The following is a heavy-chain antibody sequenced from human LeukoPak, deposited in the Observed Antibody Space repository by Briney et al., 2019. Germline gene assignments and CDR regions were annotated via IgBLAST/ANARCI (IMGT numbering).Heavy chain of an antibody. V-gene: IGHV4-30-4*01. J-gene: IGHJ3*02. D-gene: IGHD3-3*01. Sequence: SETLSLTCTVSGGSISSGDYYWSWIRQPPGMGLEGIGYIYYSGSTYYNPSLKSRVTISVDTSKNQFSLKLSSVTAADTAVYYCGRHPRGLRRFLESADAFDIWGQGTMVTVSS. CDR1: GGSISSGDYY. CDR3: GRHPRGLRRFLESADAFDI. CDR2: IYYSGST.